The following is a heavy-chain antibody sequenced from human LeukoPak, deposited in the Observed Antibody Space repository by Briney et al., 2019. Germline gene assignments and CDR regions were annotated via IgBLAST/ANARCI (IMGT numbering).Heavy chain of an antibody. CDR3: ARDRVWTVLY. CDR2: INQDGSER. D-gene: IGHD6-13*01. J-gene: IGHJ4*02. V-gene: IGHV3-7*01. CDR1: GFTFSTYW. Sequence: GGSLRLSCAASGFTFSTYWMSWVRQAPGKGLEWVANINQDGSERYYVDSVKGRFTISRDNAKNSLYLHMNSLRAEDTATYYCARDRVWTVLYWGQGTLVTVSS.